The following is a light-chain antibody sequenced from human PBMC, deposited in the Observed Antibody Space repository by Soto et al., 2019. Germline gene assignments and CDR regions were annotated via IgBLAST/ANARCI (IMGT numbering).Light chain of an antibody. CDR1: SSNIGINY. V-gene: IGLV1-51*01. J-gene: IGLJ2*01. CDR3: GTWDSSLGAVV. Sequence: QSVLTQSPSVSAAPGQNVIISCSGSSSNIGINYVSWYQQLPGTAPKLLIYDNDKRPSGIPDRFSGSKSGTSATLGITGLQTGDEADYYCGTWDSSLGAVVFGGGTQLTVL. CDR2: DND.